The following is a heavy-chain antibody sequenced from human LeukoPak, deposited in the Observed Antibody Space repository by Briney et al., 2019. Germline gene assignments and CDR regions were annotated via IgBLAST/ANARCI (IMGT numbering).Heavy chain of an antibody. CDR3: VKDQGGVVAGPTSGPFDY. V-gene: IGHV3-30*02. J-gene: IGHJ4*02. D-gene: IGHD6-19*01. Sequence: PGGSLRLSCVTSGFRFSGFGMHWVRQTPGKGLDRVAFISFDGSKEFYPDSVRGRFTVSRDNSRDSLYLQMNSLKSEDTGVYYCVKDQGGVVAGPTSGPFDYWGQGILLTVSA. CDR1: GFRFSGFG. CDR2: ISFDGSKE.